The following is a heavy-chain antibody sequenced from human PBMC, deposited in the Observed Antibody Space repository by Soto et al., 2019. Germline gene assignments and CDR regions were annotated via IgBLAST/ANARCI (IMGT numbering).Heavy chain of an antibody. CDR2: IYYSGST. V-gene: IGHV4-30-4*01. CDR1: GGSVSSVDYY. D-gene: IGHD3-22*01. J-gene: IGHJ4*02. CDR3: ARVGLHDSTGYYDRFDY. Sequence: KPSETLSLTCSVSGGSVSSVDYYWSWIRQPPGKGLEWIGYIYYSGSTFYTPSLKNRVTISLDTSKNQFSLKLRSVTAADTAVYYCARVGLHDSTGYYDRFDYWGQGALVTVSS.